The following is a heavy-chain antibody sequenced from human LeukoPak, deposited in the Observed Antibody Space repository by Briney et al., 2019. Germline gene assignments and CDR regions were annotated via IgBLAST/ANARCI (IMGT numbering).Heavy chain of an antibody. V-gene: IGHV1-3*01. D-gene: IGHD3-9*01. CDR3: ARAPYDFLTGYSLNWFDP. Sequence: ASVKVSCKASGYTFTTYAMHWVRQAPGQRLEWMGWINANSGDTKYSQRFQGRVTISRDTSAYTAHMELRSLISEDTAVYYCARAPYDFLTGYSLNWFDPWGQGTLVTVSS. CDR1: GYTFTTYA. J-gene: IGHJ5*02. CDR2: INANSGDT.